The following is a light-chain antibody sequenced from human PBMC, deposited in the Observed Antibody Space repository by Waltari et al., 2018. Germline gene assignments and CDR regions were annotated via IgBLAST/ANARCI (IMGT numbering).Light chain of an antibody. CDR1: NIGSTS. CDR2: YGS. V-gene: IGLV3-21*04. CDR3: QVWDSNTDLVV. J-gene: IGLJ2*01. Sequence: SYVLTPPPSASEAPGKTARITCGGDNIGSTSVQWYQQKPGQAPVLVIYYGSDRPSGIPERFSGSNSGNTATLTISRVEVGDEAAYYCQVWDSNTDLVVFGGGTKLTVL.